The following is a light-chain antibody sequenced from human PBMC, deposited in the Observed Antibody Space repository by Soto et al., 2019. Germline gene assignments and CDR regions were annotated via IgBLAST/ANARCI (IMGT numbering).Light chain of an antibody. V-gene: IGKV1-5*03. J-gene: IGKJ2*01. CDR1: QSISNY. Sequence: DIQMTQSPSTLSASVGDRVTITCRASQSISNYLAWYQQKPGKAPNLLIYKASTLQSGVPSRFSGSGSGTEFTVTISSLQPEDFATYYCQHLTFGQGTKLEIK. CDR3: QHLT. CDR2: KAS.